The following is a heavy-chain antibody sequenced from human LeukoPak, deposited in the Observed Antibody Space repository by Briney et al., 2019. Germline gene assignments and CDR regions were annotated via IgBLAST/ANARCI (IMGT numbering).Heavy chain of an antibody. CDR1: GFTFSSYD. CDR2: ISYDGSNK. V-gene: IGHV3-30*18. CDR3: AKDGIAVADY. Sequence: PGGSLRLSCAASGFTFSSYDMHWVRQAPGKGLEWVAVISYDGSNKYYADSVKGRFTISRDNSKNTLYLQMNSLRAEDTAVYYCAKDGIAVADYWGQGTLVTVSS. D-gene: IGHD6-19*01. J-gene: IGHJ4*02.